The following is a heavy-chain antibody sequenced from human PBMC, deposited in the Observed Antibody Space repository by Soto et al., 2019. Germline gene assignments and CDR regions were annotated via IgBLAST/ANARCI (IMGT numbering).Heavy chain of an antibody. Sequence: GSLRLSCTASGFLFTDYYMSWIRQPPGKGLEWLAYIDGSSDYTNSADSVKGRFTISRDNAKNSVFLQMNNLRADDTAVYYCARDLRFSSTNYFDFWGRGTLVTAPQ. J-gene: IGHJ4*02. CDR3: ARDLRFSSTNYFDF. CDR2: IDGSSDYT. CDR1: GFLFTDYY. D-gene: IGHD2-8*01. V-gene: IGHV3-11*06.